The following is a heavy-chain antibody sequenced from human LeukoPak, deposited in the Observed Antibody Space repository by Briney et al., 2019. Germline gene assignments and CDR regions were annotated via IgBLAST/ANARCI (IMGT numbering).Heavy chain of an antibody. J-gene: IGHJ5*02. V-gene: IGHV4-34*01. CDR1: GGSFSGYY. D-gene: IGHD3-9*01. Sequence: SETLSLTCAVYGGSFSGYYWSWIRQPPGKGLEWIGEINHSGSTNYNPSLKSRVTISVDTSKNQFSLKLSSVTAADTAVYYCARGGAFRYFDWLLCRGWFDPWGQGTLVTVSS. CDR3: ARGGAFRYFDWLLCRGWFDP. CDR2: INHSGST.